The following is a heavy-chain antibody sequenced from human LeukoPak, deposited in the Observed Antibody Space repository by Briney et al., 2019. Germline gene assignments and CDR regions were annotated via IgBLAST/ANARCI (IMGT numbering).Heavy chain of an antibody. CDR1: GGFFSGYY. Sequence: TSETLSLTCAVYGGFFSGYYWSWIRQPPGKGLEWIGEINHSGSTNYNPSLKSRVTISVDTSKNQFSLKLSSVTAADTAVYYCASLYVVPAATRGHYYYGMDVWGQGTTVTVSS. J-gene: IGHJ6*02. CDR3: ASLYVVPAATRGHYYYGMDV. CDR2: INHSGST. V-gene: IGHV4-34*01. D-gene: IGHD2-2*01.